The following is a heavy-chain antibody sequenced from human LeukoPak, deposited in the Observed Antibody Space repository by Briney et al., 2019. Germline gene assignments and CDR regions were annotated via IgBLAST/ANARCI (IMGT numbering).Heavy chain of an antibody. CDR2: ISYDGSNK. Sequence: GGSLRLSCAASGFTFSNYGMHWVRQAPGKGLEWVAVISYDGSNKYYADSVKGRFTISRDNSKNTLYLQMNSLRAEDTAVYYCARGAIAVVRLDAAFVDYWGQGTLVTVSS. CDR1: GFTFSNYG. CDR3: ARGAIAVVRLDAAFVDY. J-gene: IGHJ4*02. V-gene: IGHV3-30*19. D-gene: IGHD6-19*01.